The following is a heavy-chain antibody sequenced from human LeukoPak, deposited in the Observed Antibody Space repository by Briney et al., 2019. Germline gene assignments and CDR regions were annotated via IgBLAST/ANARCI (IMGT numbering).Heavy chain of an antibody. CDR3: AKAPYLSSGS. Sequence: PSETLSLTCAVYGGSFSGYYWSWIRQPPGKGLEWIGEIDHSGTTNYNPSLKSRVTISLDTSKNQFSLILSSVTAADTAVYYCAKAPYLSSGSWGRGTMVTVSS. J-gene: IGHJ3*01. D-gene: IGHD3-22*01. CDR1: GGSFSGYY. CDR2: IDHSGTT. V-gene: IGHV4-34*01.